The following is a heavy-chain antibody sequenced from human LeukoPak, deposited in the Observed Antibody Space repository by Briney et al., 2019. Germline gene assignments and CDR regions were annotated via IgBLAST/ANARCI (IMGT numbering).Heavy chain of an antibody. CDR2: INHSGST. J-gene: IGHJ4*02. CDR3: ASRPFSYYYGSGESY. V-gene: IGHV4-34*01. D-gene: IGHD3-10*01. CDR1: GGSFSGYY. Sequence: PSETLSLTCAVYGGSFSGYYWSWIRQPPGKGLEWIGEINHSGSTNYNPSLKSRVTISVDTPKNQFSLKLSSVTAADTAVYYCASRPFSYYYGSGESYWGQGTLVTVSS.